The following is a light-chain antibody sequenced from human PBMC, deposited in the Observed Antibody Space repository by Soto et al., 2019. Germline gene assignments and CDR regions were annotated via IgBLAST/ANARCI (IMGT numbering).Light chain of an antibody. Sequence: EIIMTQSPATLSVSPGERATLSCKASQRIGSNLAWYQQKPGQAPRLLIYGASSRATGFPARFSGSGSGTEFTLTISSLQYEDFAVYYCQQYKNWPPWTFGQGTKVEMK. CDR1: QRIGSN. CDR2: GAS. CDR3: QQYKNWPPWT. V-gene: IGKV3-15*01. J-gene: IGKJ1*01.